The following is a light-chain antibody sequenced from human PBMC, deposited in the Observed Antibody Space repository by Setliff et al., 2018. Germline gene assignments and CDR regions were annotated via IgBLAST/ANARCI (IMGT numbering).Light chain of an antibody. CDR1: NSNIGSRS. CDR2: EVN. J-gene: IGLJ1*01. V-gene: IGLV1-44*01. Sequence: QSVLAQPPSASGTPGQRVTISCSGSNSNIGSRSVNWYQQLPGTAPKLVIYEVNRRPSGVPDRFSGSKSGNTASLTVSGLQAEDEADYYCSSYAGGDIYVFGTGTKVTVL. CDR3: SSYAGGDIYV.